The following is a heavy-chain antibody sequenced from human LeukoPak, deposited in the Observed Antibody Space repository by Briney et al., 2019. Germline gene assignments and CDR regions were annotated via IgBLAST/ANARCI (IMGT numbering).Heavy chain of an antibody. V-gene: IGHV1-2*02. CDR1: GYTFTGYY. Sequence: ASVKVAFKASGYTFTGYYMHGVRQPPGQGLEWMGWINPNSGGTNYAQKFQGRVTMTRDTSISTAYMELSRLRSDDTAVYYCARGTTGTTLLDYWGKRALVSVSS. CDR3: ARGTTGTTLLDY. CDR2: INPNSGGT. D-gene: IGHD1-1*01. J-gene: IGHJ4*02.